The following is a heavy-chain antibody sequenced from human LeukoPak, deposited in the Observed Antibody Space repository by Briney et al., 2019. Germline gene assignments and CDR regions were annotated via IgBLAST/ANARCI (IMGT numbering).Heavy chain of an antibody. CDR2: VSTSNGAT. CDR3: ARVSDTSMVTPGFDS. CDR1: GYNFNRYS. V-gene: IGHV1-18*01. Sequence: ASVRVSCKTSGYNFNRYSITWVRQAPGQGLEWMGWVSTSNGATNYAEKFQGRVTMTTETVTKTAYLELRRLTSGDTAMYFCARVSDTSMVTPGFDSWGQGTLVTVS. D-gene: IGHD5-18*01. J-gene: IGHJ4*02.